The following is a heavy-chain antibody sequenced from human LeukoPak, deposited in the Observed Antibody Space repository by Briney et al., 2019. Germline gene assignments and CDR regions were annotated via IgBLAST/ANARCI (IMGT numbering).Heavy chain of an antibody. Sequence: GGSLRLSCGASGFSFSTCWMHWVRQAPGKGLVWVSHINCDGSCTRDADSVKGRFTISRDNAKNTLCLQVSGLRAEDTAVYYCARGLRGYYDSSGYYDYWGQGTLVTVSS. J-gene: IGHJ4*02. CDR2: INCDGSCT. CDR3: ARGLRGYYDSSGYYDY. CDR1: GFSFSTCW. D-gene: IGHD3-22*01. V-gene: IGHV3-74*01.